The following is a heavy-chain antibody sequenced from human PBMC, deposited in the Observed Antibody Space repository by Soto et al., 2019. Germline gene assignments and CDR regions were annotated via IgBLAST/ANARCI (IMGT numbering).Heavy chain of an antibody. D-gene: IGHD3-10*01. CDR1: GFTFSSYA. CDR2: ISGSGGST. J-gene: IGHJ6*02. CDR3: AKDQVDYGSGSNSMSNPYYYYGMDV. Sequence: PGGSLRLSCAASGFTFSSYAMSWVRQAPGKGLEWVSAISGSGGSTYYADSVKGRFTISRDNSKNTLYLQMNSLRAEDTAVYYCAKDQVDYGSGSNSMSNPYYYYGMDVWGQGTTVTAP. V-gene: IGHV3-23*01.